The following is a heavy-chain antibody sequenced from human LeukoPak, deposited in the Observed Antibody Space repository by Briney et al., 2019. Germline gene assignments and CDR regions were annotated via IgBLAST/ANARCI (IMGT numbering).Heavy chain of an antibody. J-gene: IGHJ4*02. D-gene: IGHD6-13*01. CDR2: INPNSGDT. CDR3: ASGWYDGSWYFAN. V-gene: IGHV1-2*02. Sequence: ASVKVSCKASGYIFTGYYMHWVRQAPGQGLEWMGWINPNSGDTKYEQKFQGRVTMTRDTSFTTAYMELNRLTSDDTAVYYCASGWYDGSWYFANWGQGTLVTVSS. CDR1: GYIFTGYY.